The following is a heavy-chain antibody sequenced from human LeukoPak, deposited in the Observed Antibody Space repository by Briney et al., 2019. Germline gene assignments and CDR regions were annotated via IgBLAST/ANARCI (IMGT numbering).Heavy chain of an antibody. CDR2: MSYDGSNK. J-gene: IGHJ4*02. V-gene: IGHV3-30-3*01. CDR3: ARDLSAAGTIDY. D-gene: IGHD6-13*01. Sequence: GGSLRLSCAASGFTFSSYAMHWVRQAPGKGLEWVAVMSYDGSNKYYADSVKGRFTISRDNSKNTLYLQMNSLRAEDTAVYYCARDLSAAGTIDYWGQGTLVTVSS. CDR1: GFTFSSYA.